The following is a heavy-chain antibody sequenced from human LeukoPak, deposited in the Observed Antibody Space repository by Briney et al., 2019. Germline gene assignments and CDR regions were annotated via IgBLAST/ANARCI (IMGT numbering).Heavy chain of an antibody. D-gene: IGHD6-6*01. Sequence: GSSVKVSFKASGGTFSSYAISWVRQAPGQGLEWMGRIIPILGIANYAQKFQGRVTITADKSTSTAYMELSSLRSEDTAVYYCAREAGSSSSSPIYWGQGTLVTVSS. V-gene: IGHV1-69*04. CDR1: GGTFSSYA. J-gene: IGHJ4*02. CDR3: AREAGSSSSSPIY. CDR2: IIPILGIA.